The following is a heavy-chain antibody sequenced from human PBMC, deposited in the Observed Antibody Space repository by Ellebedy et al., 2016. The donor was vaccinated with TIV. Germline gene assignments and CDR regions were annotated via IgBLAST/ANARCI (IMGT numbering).Heavy chain of an antibody. Sequence: GESLKISCEVSGFIFSSYWMSWVRHAPGKGLEWVSTISNTGSRTYYADSVEGRFIISRDNSKRTLYLQMNSLRAEDTAVYYCAKGRGGSHDSSAPRYYFDYWGLGTLVTVSS. V-gene: IGHV3-23*01. CDR1: GFIFSSYW. CDR2: ISNTGSRT. D-gene: IGHD3-22*01. J-gene: IGHJ4*02. CDR3: AKGRGGSHDSSAPRYYFDY.